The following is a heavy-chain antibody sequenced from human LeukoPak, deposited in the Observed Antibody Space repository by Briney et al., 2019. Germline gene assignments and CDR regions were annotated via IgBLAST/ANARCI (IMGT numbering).Heavy chain of an antibody. CDR3: ARSNYGYPDY. D-gene: IGHD5-18*01. J-gene: IGHJ4*02. CDR1: GYSISSGYY. V-gene: IGHV4-38-2*01. CDR2: IYHSGST. Sequence: SETLSLTCAVSGYSISSGYYWGWIRQPPGQGLEWIGSIYHSGSTYYNPSLKSRVTISVDTSKNQFSLKLSSVTAADTAVHYCARSNYGYPDYWGQGTLVTVSS.